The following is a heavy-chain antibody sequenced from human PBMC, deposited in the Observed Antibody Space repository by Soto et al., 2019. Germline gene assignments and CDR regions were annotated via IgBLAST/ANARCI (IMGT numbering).Heavy chain of an antibody. CDR1: GGTFSSYA. CDR2: IIPIFGTA. CDR3: ARDRGDYSNPSYYYCYGMDV. D-gene: IGHD4-4*01. J-gene: IGHJ6*02. V-gene: IGHV1-69*06. Sequence: QVQLVQSGAEVKKPGSSVKVSCKASGGTFSSYAISWVRQAPGQGLEWMGGIIPIFGTANYAKKFQGRVTITADKSTSTAYMELSSLRSEDTAVYYCARDRGDYSNPSYYYCYGMDVWGQGTTVTVSS.